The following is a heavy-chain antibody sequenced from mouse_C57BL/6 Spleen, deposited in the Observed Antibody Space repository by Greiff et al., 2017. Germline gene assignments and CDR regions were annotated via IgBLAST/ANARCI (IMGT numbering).Heavy chain of an antibody. J-gene: IGHJ2*01. D-gene: IGHD1-1*01. V-gene: IGHV1-80*01. CDR3: ARRTTGVDQGVDY. CDR1: GYAFSSYW. Sequence: VKLMESGAELVKPGASVKISCKASGYAFSSYWMNWVKQRPGKGLEWIGQIYPGDGDTNYNGKFKGKATLTADKSSSTAYMQLSSLTSEDSAVYFCARRTTGVDQGVDYSGQDTTLTVSS. CDR2: IYPGDGDT.